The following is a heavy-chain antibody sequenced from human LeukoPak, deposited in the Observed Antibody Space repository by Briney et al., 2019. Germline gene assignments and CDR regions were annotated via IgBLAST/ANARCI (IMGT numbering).Heavy chain of an antibody. CDR1: GFTFSSYS. Sequence: GSLRLSCAASGFTFSSYSMNWVRQAPGKGLEWVSSISSSSSYIYYADSVRGRFTISRDNSRNTLFLQMNSLRAEDTAVYYCAKGVRTMLRGEFDPWGQGTLVTVSS. D-gene: IGHD3-10*01. CDR2: ISSSSSYI. V-gene: IGHV3-21*01. J-gene: IGHJ5*02. CDR3: AKGVRTMLRGEFDP.